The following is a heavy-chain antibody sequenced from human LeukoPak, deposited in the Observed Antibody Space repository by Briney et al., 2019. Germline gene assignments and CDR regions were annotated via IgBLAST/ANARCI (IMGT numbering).Heavy chain of an antibody. CDR3: ANIGSSTFGSTGF. D-gene: IGHD3-16*01. CDR1: GFTFSTYG. V-gene: IGHV3-23*01. J-gene: IGHJ4*02. CDR2: VSNSGDTT. Sequence: GGSLRLSCVASGFTFSTYGMIWVRQAPGKGPEWVSLVSNSGDTTNYADSVKGRFTISRDNSKNTLYLQMDSLRAEDTAAYYCANIGSSTFGSTGFWGQGTLVTVSS.